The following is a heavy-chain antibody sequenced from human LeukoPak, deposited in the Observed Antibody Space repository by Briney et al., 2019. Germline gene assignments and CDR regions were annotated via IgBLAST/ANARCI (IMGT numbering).Heavy chain of an antibody. J-gene: IGHJ4*02. Sequence: AGRSLRLSCAASGFTFSNSGMTWVRQAPGKGLEWVALIKSKTDGETSEDAAPVRGRITISRDNSKNTMYLQMKRLKPEDTAVYYCTTDYDFWSAYYSFDYWGQGNLVTVSS. CDR2: IKSKTDGETS. V-gene: IGHV3-15*01. D-gene: IGHD3-3*01. CDR1: GFTFSNSG. CDR3: TTDYDFWSAYYSFDY.